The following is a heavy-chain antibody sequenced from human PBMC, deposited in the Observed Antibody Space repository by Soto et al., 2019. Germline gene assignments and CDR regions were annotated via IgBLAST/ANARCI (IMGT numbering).Heavy chain of an antibody. CDR2: ISYDGSNK. J-gene: IGHJ4*02. V-gene: IGHV3-30-3*01. Sequence: GGSLRLSCAASGFTFSSYAMHWVRQAPGKGLEWVAVISYDGSNKYYADSVKGRFTISRDNSKNTLYLQMNSLRAEDTAVYYCARDVDIVLMVYAFDYWGQGTLVTVSS. CDR1: GFTFSSYA. CDR3: ARDVDIVLMVYAFDY. D-gene: IGHD2-8*01.